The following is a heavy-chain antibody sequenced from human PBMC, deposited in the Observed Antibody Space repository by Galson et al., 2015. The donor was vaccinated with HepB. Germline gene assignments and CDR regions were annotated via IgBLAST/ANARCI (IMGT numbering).Heavy chain of an antibody. V-gene: IGHV3-30*18. Sequence: SLRLSCAASGFTFSSYGMHWVRQAPGKGLEWVAVISYDGSNKYYADSVKGRFTISRDNSKNTLYLQMNSLRAEDTAVYYCAKDRSSGWDYYYMDVWGKGTTVTVSS. J-gene: IGHJ6*03. CDR1: GFTFSSYG. D-gene: IGHD6-19*01. CDR2: ISYDGSNK. CDR3: AKDRSSGWDYYYMDV.